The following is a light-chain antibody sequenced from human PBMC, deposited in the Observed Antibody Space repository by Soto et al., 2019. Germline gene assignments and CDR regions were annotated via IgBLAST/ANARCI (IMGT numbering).Light chain of an antibody. J-gene: IGLJ2*01. V-gene: IGLV3-1*01. CDR3: QAWDSTTAVV. CDR2: QDT. Sequence: SYELIQPPSVSVSPGQTASITCSGDKLGDKFVSWYQQKPGQSPILVIYQDTKRPSGIPERFSGSNSGNTATLTISGTQAMDEADFYCQAWDSTTAVVFGGGTQLTVL. CDR1: KLGDKF.